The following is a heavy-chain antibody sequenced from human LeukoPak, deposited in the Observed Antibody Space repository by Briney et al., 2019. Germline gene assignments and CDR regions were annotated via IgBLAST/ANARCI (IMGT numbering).Heavy chain of an antibody. J-gene: IGHJ4*02. CDR2: IWYDGSNK. Sequence: GRSLRLSCAASGFTFSSYGMHWVRQAPGKGLEWVALIWYDGSNKYYADSVKGRFTISRDNSKNTVYMQMNSLRAEDTAVYSCARELSPVVKYSFDSWGQGTQVTVSS. CDR3: ARELSPVVKYSFDS. D-gene: IGHD2-15*01. V-gene: IGHV3-33*01. CDR1: GFTFSSYG.